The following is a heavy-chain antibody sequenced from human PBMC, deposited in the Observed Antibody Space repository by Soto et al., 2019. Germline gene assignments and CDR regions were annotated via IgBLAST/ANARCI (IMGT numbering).Heavy chain of an antibody. CDR3: ASQRAAVDYIRDYYYYYGMDV. Sequence: GGSLRLSCAASGFTFSSYGMHWVRQAPGKGLEWVAVIWYDGSNKYYADSVKGRFTISRDNSKNTLYLQMNSLRAEDTAVYYCASQRAAVDYIRDYYYYYGMDVWGQGTTVTVSS. CDR2: IWYDGSNK. CDR1: GFTFSSYG. J-gene: IGHJ6*02. D-gene: IGHD4-4*01. V-gene: IGHV3-33*01.